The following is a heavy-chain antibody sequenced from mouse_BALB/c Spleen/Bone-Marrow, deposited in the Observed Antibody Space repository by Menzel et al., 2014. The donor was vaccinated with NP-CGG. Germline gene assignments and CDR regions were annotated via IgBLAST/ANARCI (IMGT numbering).Heavy chain of an antibody. V-gene: IGHV1S16*01. J-gene: IGHJ4*01. CDR3: TRGRRDAMDY. CDR1: GYTFTSYY. CDR2: INLSNGGT. Sequence: QVQLQQSGAELVKPGASVKLSCKASGYTFTSYYMYWVKQGPGQGLEWIGEINLSNGGTNFNEKFKSKATLTVDKSSSTAYMELSSLTSEDSAVYYCTRGRRDAMDYWGQGTSVTVSS.